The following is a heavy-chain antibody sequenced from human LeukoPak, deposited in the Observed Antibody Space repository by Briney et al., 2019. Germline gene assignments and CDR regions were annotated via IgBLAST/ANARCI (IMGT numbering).Heavy chain of an antibody. CDR2: IYSSGTT. J-gene: IGHJ2*01. Sequence: SETLSLTCTVSGDSKSYYWGWLRQPPGKGLEWIGTIYSSGTTYYTPSLKGRVTISVDMSKNQFSLKLHSVTAADTAVYYCARPETTSMVPWFFDLWGRGILVTVSS. CDR3: ARPETTSMVPWFFDL. V-gene: IGHV4-39*01. D-gene: IGHD5-18*01. CDR1: GDSKSYY.